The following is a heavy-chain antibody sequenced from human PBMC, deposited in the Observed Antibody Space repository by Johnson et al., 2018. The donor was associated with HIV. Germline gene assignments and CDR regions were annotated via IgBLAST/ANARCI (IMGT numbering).Heavy chain of an antibody. V-gene: IGHV3-66*02. CDR1: GFTVSSNY. D-gene: IGHD2-21*01. CDR2: IYSGGST. CDR3: AKEGYSASFDI. J-gene: IGHJ3*02. Sequence: VYLVESGGGVVRPGGSLRLSCAASGFTVSSNYMSWVRQAPGKGLEWVSVIYSGGSTYYADSVKGRFTISRDNSKNTLYLQMNSLRGEDTAVYHCAKEGYSASFDIWGQGTMVTVSS.